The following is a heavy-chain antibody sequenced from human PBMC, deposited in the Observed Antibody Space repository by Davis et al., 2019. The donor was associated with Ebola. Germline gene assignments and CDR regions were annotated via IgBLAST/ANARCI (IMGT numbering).Heavy chain of an antibody. J-gene: IGHJ5*02. Sequence: GESLKISCAASGFSFDDYGMTWVRQVPGKGLEWIGRIRNKADGYTTESAASVKGRFTISRDDSKNSVFLQMNSLETEDTAVYYCMTRIAARPSGWFDPWGQGTLVTVSS. CDR3: MTRIAARPSGWFDP. V-gene: IGHV3-72*01. D-gene: IGHD6-6*01. CDR2: IRNKADGYTT. CDR1: GFSFDDYG.